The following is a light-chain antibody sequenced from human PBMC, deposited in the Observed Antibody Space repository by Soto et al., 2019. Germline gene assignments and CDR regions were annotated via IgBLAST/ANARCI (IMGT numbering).Light chain of an antibody. Sequence: QSVLTQPASVSVSPGQSITISCTGTRRDVGGYNYVSCYQQYPGKSPKLLIYEVTHRPSGVSNRFSGSKPGNTASLTISGLQAEDEADYYCSSYTISNTLRVVFGTGTEV. J-gene: IGLJ1*01. CDR3: SSYTISNTLRVV. V-gene: IGLV2-14*01. CDR2: EVT. CDR1: RRDVGGYNY.